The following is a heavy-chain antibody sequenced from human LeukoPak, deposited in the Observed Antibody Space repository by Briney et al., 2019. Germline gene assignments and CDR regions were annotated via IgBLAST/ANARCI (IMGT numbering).Heavy chain of an antibody. D-gene: IGHD6-25*01. V-gene: IGHV1-46*01. CDR2: INLNAVTT. CDR3: AREGAAEAKNFDY. Sequence: ASVKVSCKASGYTFTNYYIHWMRQAPGQGLEWVGIINLNAVTTRYAQKFQGRITATRDTSTSTVYMELSSLRSEDTAVYFCAREGAAEAKNFDYWGQGTLVIVSS. J-gene: IGHJ4*02. CDR1: GYTFTNYY.